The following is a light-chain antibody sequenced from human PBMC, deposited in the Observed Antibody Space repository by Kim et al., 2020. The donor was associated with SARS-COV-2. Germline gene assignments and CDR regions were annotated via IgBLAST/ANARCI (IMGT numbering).Light chain of an antibody. CDR1: SSNFGSTT. CDR2: TND. CDR3: AAWDDSLNVVV. J-gene: IGLJ3*02. V-gene: IGLV1-44*01. Sequence: GQRVVISCSGSSSNFGSTTVNWYHQLPGTAPKLLIYTNDQRPSGVPDRFSGSKSGTSASLAISGLQSEDEADYYCAAWDDSLNVVVFGGGTQLTVL.